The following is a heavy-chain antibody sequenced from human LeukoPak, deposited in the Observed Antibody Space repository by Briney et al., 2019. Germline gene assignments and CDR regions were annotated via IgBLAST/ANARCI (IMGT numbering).Heavy chain of an antibody. CDR1: GFGVSKND. D-gene: IGHD3-10*01. CDR3: AGTTYLFGSGTYPY. J-gene: IGHJ4*02. V-gene: IGHV3-66*01. CDR2: IQSAGGT. Sequence: GGSLRLSCAASGFGVSKNDMTWVRQTPGKGLEWVSVIQSAGGTYYADSVKGRFVISKDDSKNTLYLQMNYLRVEDTAVYYCAGTTYLFGSGTYPYWGRGTLVTVSS.